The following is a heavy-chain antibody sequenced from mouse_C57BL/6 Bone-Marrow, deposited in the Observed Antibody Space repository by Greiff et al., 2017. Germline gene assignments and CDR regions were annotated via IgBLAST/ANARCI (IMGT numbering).Heavy chain of an antibody. J-gene: IGHJ3*01. Sequence: EVKLVESGGDLVKPGGSLKLSCEASGFTFSSYGMSWVRQTPDKRLEWVATISSGGSYTYYPDSVKGRCTISRDNAKNTLYLQMSSLKSEDTAMYYCARQPYGGQGTLVTVSA. CDR2: ISSGGSYT. V-gene: IGHV5-6*01. CDR1: GFTFSSYG. CDR3: ARQPY.